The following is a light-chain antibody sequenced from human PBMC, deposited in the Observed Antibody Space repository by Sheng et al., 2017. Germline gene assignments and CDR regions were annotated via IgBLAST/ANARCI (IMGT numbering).Light chain of an antibody. CDR1: SSNIGAVYD. J-gene: IGLJ1*01. Sequence: QSVLTQPPSVSGAPGQRVTISCTGSSSNIGAVYDVHWYQQLPGTAPKLLIYGNTNRPSGVPDRFSGSKSGTSASLAITGLQAEDEADYYCQSYDRTLSSCVFGSGTKVTVL. V-gene: IGLV1-40*01. CDR2: GNT. CDR3: QSYDRTLSSCV.